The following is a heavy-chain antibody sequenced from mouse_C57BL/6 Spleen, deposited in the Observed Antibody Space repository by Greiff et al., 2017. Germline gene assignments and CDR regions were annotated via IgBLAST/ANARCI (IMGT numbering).Heavy chain of an antibody. D-gene: IGHD2-12*01. J-gene: IGHJ3*01. V-gene: IGHV1-22*01. CDR1: GYTFTDYN. CDR2: INPNNGGT. CDR3: ARSYSDSAWFAY. Sequence: EVQLQQSGPELVKPGASVKMSCKASGYTFTDYNMHWVKQSHGTSLEWIGYINPNNGGTSYNQKFKGKATLTVNKSSSTAYMELRSLTSEDSAVYYCARSYSDSAWFAYWGQGTLVTVSA.